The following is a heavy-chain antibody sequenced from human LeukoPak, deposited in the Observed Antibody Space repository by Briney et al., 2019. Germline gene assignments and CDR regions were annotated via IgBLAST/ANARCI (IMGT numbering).Heavy chain of an antibody. Sequence: GASVKVSCKASGYTFTSYYMHRVRQAPGQGLEWMGIINPSGGSTSYAQKFQGRVTMTRDTSTSTVYMELSSLRSEDTAVYYCASPNPAGRGSGYGMDVWGQGTTVTVSS. J-gene: IGHJ6*02. CDR1: GYTFTSYY. D-gene: IGHD3-10*01. CDR3: ASPNPAGRGSGYGMDV. CDR2: INPSGGST. V-gene: IGHV1-46*01.